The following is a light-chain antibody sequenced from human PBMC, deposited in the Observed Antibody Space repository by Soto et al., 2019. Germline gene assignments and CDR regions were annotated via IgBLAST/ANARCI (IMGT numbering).Light chain of an antibody. V-gene: IGLV3-21*02. CDR2: DDG. CDR3: QVWDIRSDQYI. Sequence: YELAQPPSVSVAPGQTARITCGGNNIESKSVHWYQQRPGQAPVLVLYDDGNRPSGIPERLSGSNSGSTATLTISSVEASDEADYFCQVWDIRSDQYIFGLGTKVTV. J-gene: IGLJ1*01. CDR1: NIESKS.